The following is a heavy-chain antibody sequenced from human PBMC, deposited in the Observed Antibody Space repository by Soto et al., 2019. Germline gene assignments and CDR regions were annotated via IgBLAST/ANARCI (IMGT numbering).Heavy chain of an antibody. Sequence: PSETLSLTCTVSGGSISSGDYYWSWIRQPPGKGLEWIGYIYYSGSTYYNPSLKSRVTISVDTSKNQFSLKLSSVTAADTAVYYCARDHGETEDWYFDYWGQGTLVTVSS. CDR1: GGSISSGDYY. CDR2: IYYSGST. V-gene: IGHV4-30-4*01. CDR3: ARDHGETEDWYFDY. J-gene: IGHJ4*02. D-gene: IGHD3-10*01.